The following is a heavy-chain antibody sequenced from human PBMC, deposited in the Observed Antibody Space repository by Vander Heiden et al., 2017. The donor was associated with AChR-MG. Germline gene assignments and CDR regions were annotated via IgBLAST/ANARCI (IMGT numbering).Heavy chain of an antibody. J-gene: IGHJ4*02. V-gene: IGHV1-2*02. CDR1: GYTFPGHY. Sequence: QVQLVQPGAEVKKPGASVKVSCKASGYTFPGHYTHWVRHAPGQGLEWMGWINPNSGGTSYAQKFQGRLTMTRDPSIRTTYMDLSNLRSDDTAVYYCASGAGGENPYWGQGTLVTVSS. D-gene: IGHD1-26*01. CDR2: INPNSGGT. CDR3: ASGAGGENPY.